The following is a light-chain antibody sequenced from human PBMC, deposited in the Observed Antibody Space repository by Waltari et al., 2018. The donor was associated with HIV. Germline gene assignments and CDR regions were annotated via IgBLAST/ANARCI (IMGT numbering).Light chain of an antibody. V-gene: IGLV1-51*01. Sequence: QSAVTQPPSVSAAPGQSVTISCSGTNSNIGSNSVSWYQHVPGAAPKLLVYANTCRPSPLRHRFSGSKAGTSATLVISGLQAGDEGDYYCGAWDNRLVSWVFGGGTNLTVL. CDR2: ANT. CDR1: NSNIGSNS. J-gene: IGLJ3*02. CDR3: GAWDNRLVSWV.